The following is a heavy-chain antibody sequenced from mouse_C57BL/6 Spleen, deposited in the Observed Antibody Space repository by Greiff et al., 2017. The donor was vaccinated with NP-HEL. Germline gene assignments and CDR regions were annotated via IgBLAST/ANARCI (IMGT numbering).Heavy chain of an antibody. V-gene: IGHV1-52*01. Sequence: QVQLQQPGAELVRPGSSVKLSCKASGYTFTSYWMHWVKQRPIQGLEWIGNIDPSDSETHYNQKFKDKATLTVDKSSSTAYMQLSSLTSEDSAVYYCARDYYGSSYKGYFDVWGTGTTVTVSS. CDR3: ARDYYGSSYKGYFDV. CDR1: GYTFTSYW. J-gene: IGHJ1*03. CDR2: IDPSDSET. D-gene: IGHD1-1*01.